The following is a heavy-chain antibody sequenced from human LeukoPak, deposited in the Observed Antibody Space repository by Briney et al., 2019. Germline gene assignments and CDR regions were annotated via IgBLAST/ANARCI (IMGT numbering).Heavy chain of an antibody. Sequence: PSETLSLTCIVSGGSIRSYYWNWIRRPPGKGLEWIAYIDYSGSTDYNPSLKSRVTISVDTSKNQFSLRLSSVTAADTAVYYCARESYYYTSGSYHPDYYFDYWGQGTLVTVSS. CDR2: IDYSGST. CDR1: GGSIRSYY. D-gene: IGHD3-10*01. V-gene: IGHV4-59*01. J-gene: IGHJ4*02. CDR3: ARESYYYTSGSYHPDYYFDY.